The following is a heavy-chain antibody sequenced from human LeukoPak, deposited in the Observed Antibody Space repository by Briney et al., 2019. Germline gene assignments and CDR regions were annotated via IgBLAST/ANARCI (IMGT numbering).Heavy chain of an antibody. CDR1: GFTFSTYA. CDR3: VKDRGYGDGLWASPFDY. V-gene: IGHV3-64D*06. Sequence: LPGGSLRLSCSASGFTFSTYAMHWVRQAPGKGLEYVSAISTSGHIYYADSVKGRFTISRDNSQNTLYLQMGSLRAEDTAVYYCVKDRGYGDGLWASPFDYWGQGTLVTVSS. D-gene: IGHD4-17*01. J-gene: IGHJ4*02. CDR2: ISTSGHI.